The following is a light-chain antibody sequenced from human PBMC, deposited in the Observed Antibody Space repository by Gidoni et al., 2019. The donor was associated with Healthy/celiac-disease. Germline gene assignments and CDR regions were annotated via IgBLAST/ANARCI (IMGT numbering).Light chain of an antibody. V-gene: IGKV3-11*01. Sequence: EIVLTQSPATLSLSPGESATLSCRDSQSVSSYLAWYQQKPGQAPRLLIYDASNRATGIPARFSGSGSGTDFTLTISSLEPEDFAVYYCQQRSNWPRTFDPGTKVDIK. CDR3: QQRSNWPRT. J-gene: IGKJ3*01. CDR2: DAS. CDR1: QSVSSY.